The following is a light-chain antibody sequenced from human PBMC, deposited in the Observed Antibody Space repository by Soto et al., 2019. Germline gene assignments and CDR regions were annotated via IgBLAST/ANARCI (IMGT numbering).Light chain of an antibody. V-gene: IGKV3-20*01. J-gene: IGKJ4*01. CDR3: QQCGSSPLT. CDR1: QSVTSSY. Sequence: EIVLTQSPGTLSLSPGERATLSCRASQSVTSSYLAWYQQKPGQAPRLLIYGASSRATGIPDRFGGGGSGADITLTSSRLAPEDFAVYYCQQCGSSPLTFGGGTKVEIK. CDR2: GAS.